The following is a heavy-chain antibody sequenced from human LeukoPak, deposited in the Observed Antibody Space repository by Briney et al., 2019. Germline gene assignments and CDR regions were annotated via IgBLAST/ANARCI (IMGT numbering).Heavy chain of an antibody. CDR1: GSTFSDYA. J-gene: IGHJ4*02. Sequence: GGSLRLSCAASGSTFSDYAMSWVRQAPGTGLEWVSTISGSGGTTYYADSVKGRFTISRDNSKNTLYLQMNSLRPEDTAVYYCVKLHNLNCDYWGLGTLATVSS. CDR2: ISGSGGTT. D-gene: IGHD1-14*01. CDR3: VKLHNLNCDY. V-gene: IGHV3-23*01.